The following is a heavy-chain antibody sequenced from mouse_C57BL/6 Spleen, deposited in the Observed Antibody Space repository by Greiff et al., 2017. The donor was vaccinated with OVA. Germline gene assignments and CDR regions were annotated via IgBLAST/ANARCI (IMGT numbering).Heavy chain of an antibody. CDR1: GYTFTSYW. Sequence: VKLQQPGAELVKPGASVKLSCKASGYTFTSYWMQWVKQRPGQGLEWIGEIDPSDSYTNYNQKFKGKATLTVDTSSSTAYMQLSSLTSEDSAVYYWARSLYGSSQGLDYWGQGTTLTVSS. CDR2: IDPSDSYT. D-gene: IGHD1-1*01. CDR3: ARSLYGSSQGLDY. J-gene: IGHJ2*01. V-gene: IGHV1-50*01.